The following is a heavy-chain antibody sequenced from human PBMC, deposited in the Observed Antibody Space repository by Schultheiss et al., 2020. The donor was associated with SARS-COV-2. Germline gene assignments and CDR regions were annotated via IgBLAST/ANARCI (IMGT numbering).Heavy chain of an antibody. CDR3: ARVAAVGYGMDV. Sequence: ASVKVSCKASGYTFTGYYMHWVRQAPGQGLEWMGWINPNSGGTNYAQKFQGRVTMTRDTSISTAYMELSRLRSDDTAVYYCARVAAVGYGMDVWGQGTTVTVSS. V-gene: IGHV1-2*02. CDR1: GYTFTGYY. J-gene: IGHJ6*02. D-gene: IGHD4-23*01. CDR2: INPNSGGT.